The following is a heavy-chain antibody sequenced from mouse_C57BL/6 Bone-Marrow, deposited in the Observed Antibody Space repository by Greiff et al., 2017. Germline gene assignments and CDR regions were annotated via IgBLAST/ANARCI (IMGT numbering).Heavy chain of an antibody. CDR2: IYPGDGDT. V-gene: IGHV1-80*01. D-gene: IGHD2-3*01. J-gene: IGHJ3*01. CDR3: ARGLLLAY. Sequence: QVQLKQSGAELVKPGASVKISCKASGYAFSSYWMNWVKQRPGKGLAWIGQIYPGDGDTNYNGKFKGKATLTADKSSSTAYMQLSSLTSEDSAVYFCARGLLLAYWGQGTLVTVSA. CDR1: GYAFSSYW.